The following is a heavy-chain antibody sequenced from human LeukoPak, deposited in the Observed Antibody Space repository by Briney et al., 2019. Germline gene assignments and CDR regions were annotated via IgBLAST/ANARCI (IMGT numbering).Heavy chain of an antibody. CDR3: ARDRAGRYCSSTSCYKSHYFDY. J-gene: IGHJ4*02. Sequence: PGGSLRLSCAASGFTFSSYAVHWVRQAPGKGLEWVAVISYDGSNKYYADSVKGRFTISRDNSKNTLYLQMNSLRAEDTAVYYCARDRAGRYCSSTSCYKSHYFDYWGQGTLVTVSS. CDR1: GFTFSSYA. CDR2: ISYDGSNK. V-gene: IGHV3-30*04. D-gene: IGHD2-2*02.